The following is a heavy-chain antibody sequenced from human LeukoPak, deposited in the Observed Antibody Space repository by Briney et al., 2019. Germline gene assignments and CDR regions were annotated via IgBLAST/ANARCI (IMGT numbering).Heavy chain of an antibody. Sequence: PSETLSLTCTVSGGSISSYYWSWIRQPPGKGLEWIGYIYYSGSTNYNPSLKSRVTISVDTSKNQFSLKLSSVTAADTAVYYCARRDPHWYFDLWGRGTLVPVSS. CDR3: ARRDPHWYFDL. V-gene: IGHV4-59*08. CDR2: IYYSGST. D-gene: IGHD2-21*01. J-gene: IGHJ2*01. CDR1: GGSISSYY.